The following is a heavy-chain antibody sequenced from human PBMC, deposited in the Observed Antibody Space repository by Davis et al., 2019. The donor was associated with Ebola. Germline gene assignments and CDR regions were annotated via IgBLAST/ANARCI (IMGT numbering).Heavy chain of an antibody. J-gene: IGHJ4*02. D-gene: IGHD4-11*01. V-gene: IGHV3-23*01. Sequence: PGGSLRLSCAASGFTFSSYVLSWVRQAPGKGLEWVSGISGSGGTTYYADSVKGRFTISRDNSKNTLYLQLNSLRADDTAVYYCARMNGAYSNYLDYWGQGTLVTVSS. CDR2: ISGSGGTT. CDR1: GFTFSSYV. CDR3: ARMNGAYSNYLDY.